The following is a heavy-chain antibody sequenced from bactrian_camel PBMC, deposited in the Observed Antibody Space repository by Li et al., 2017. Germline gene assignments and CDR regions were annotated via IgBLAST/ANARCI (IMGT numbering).Heavy chain of an antibody. CDR1: GFTVSRYY. CDR3: AADFVNKQLARYYDY. CDR2: IDSGGMT. Sequence: HVQLVESGGGSVQAGGSLRLSCAASGFTVSRYYMAWFRQRPGQEREGIAAIDSGGMTTYAYSVSGRFVVSKDNDNNTLYLQMNSLKPDDTGMYFCAADFVNKQLARYYDYWGQGTQVTVS. D-gene: IGHD2*01. V-gene: IGHV3S55*01. J-gene: IGHJ4*01.